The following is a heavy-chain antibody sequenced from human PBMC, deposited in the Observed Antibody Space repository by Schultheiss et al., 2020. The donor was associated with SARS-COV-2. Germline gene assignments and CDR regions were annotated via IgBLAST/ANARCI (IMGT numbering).Heavy chain of an antibody. CDR1: GGSISSGGYY. CDR3: AIEGCYDFWSGYYIDY. V-gene: IGHV4-61*08. Sequence: SETLSLTCTVSGGSISSGGYYWSCIRLLPGKGLEWXGYIYYSGSTNYTPSLKSRVTISVDTSKNQFSLKLSSVTAADTAVYYCAIEGCYDFWSGYYIDYXG. J-gene: IGHJ4*01. D-gene: IGHD3-3*01. CDR2: IYYSGST.